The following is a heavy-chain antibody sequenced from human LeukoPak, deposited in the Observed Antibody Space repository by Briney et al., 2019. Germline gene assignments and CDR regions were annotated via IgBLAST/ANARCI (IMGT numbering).Heavy chain of an antibody. V-gene: IGHV3-48*04. CDR1: GFTFSSYS. Sequence: GGSLRLSCAASGFTFSSYSMNWVRQAPGKGLEWVSYISSSSSTIYYADSVKGRFTISRDNAKNSLYLQMNSLRAEDAAVYYCARGFRGLPTDYWGRGTLVTVSS. CDR2: ISSSSSTI. CDR3: ARGFRGLPTDY. J-gene: IGHJ4*02. D-gene: IGHD1-26*01.